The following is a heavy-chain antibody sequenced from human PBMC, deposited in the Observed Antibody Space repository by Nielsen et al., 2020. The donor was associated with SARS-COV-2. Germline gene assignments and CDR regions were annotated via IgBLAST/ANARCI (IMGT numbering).Heavy chain of an antibody. J-gene: IGHJ5*02. CDR1: GGSFSGYY. Sequence: SETLSLTCAVYGGSFSGYYWGWIRQPPGKGLEWIAIINYRGPAYQTPSLKSRVTISVDTSKNQFSLNLSTVTAADTAVYYCARLKAHSDWFDPWSQGTLVTVSS. CDR2: INYRGPA. V-gene: IGHV4-34*01. CDR3: ARLKAHSDWFDP.